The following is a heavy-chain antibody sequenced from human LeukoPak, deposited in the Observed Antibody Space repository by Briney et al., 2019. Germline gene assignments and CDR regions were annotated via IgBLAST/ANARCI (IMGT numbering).Heavy chain of an antibody. V-gene: IGHV4-39*01. Sequence: SETLSLTCTVSGGSISSRPYCWGWIRQPPGKGLEWLGSFYYSGSTYYKPSLKSRVTISVDTSKNQFSLKLSSVTAADTAVYYCARLVVSSWYHEVLLGRDYWGQGTLVTVSS. D-gene: IGHD6-13*01. CDR3: ARLVVSSWYHEVLLGRDY. CDR2: FYYSGST. J-gene: IGHJ4*02. CDR1: GGSISSRPYC.